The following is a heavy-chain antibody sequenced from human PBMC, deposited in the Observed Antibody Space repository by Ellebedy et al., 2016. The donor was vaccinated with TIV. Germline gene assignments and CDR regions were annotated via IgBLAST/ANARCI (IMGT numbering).Heavy chain of an antibody. CDR3: ARHSYGGNSGLDY. CDR1: GFTFDDYA. Sequence: GESLKISCAASGFTFDDYAMCWVRQVPGKGLEWLSDINWNGDITTYADAVRGRFTVSRDNAKNSLSVQINSLGAEDTALYFCARHSYGGNSGLDYWGRGILVTVSS. D-gene: IGHD4-23*01. CDR2: INWNGDIT. V-gene: IGHV3-20*04. J-gene: IGHJ4*02.